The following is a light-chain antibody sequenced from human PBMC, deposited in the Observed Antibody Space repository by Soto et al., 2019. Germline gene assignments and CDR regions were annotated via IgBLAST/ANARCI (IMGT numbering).Light chain of an antibody. CDR1: QSVSDSY. CDR3: QHYGTSAL. J-gene: IGKJ3*01. V-gene: IGKV3-20*01. CDR2: AS. Sequence: EIVLTQSPGTLFLSPGERATLSCRASQSVSDSYLAWYQQKPGQAPRLLIYASSRATGIPDRFSGSGSGTAFTLTISRLEPEDFEVYYCQHYGTSALFGPGTKVDIK.